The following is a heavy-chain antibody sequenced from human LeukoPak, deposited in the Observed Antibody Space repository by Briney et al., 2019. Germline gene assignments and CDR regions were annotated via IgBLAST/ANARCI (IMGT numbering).Heavy chain of an antibody. Sequence: PSETLSLTCTVSGGSISSSSYYWGWIRQPPGKGLEWIGSIHYSGSTYYNPSLKSRVTISVDTSKNQFSLKLSSVTAADTAVYYCAREPYCSSTSCYSINWFDPWGQGTLVTVSS. V-gene: IGHV4-39*07. J-gene: IGHJ5*02. CDR2: IHYSGST. D-gene: IGHD2-2*01. CDR1: GGSISSSSYY. CDR3: AREPYCSSTSCYSINWFDP.